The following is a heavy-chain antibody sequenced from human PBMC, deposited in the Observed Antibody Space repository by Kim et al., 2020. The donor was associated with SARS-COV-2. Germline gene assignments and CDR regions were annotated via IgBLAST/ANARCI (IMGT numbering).Heavy chain of an antibody. CDR1: GFTFSSYG. CDR2: IWYDGSNK. D-gene: IGHD6-13*01. J-gene: IGHJ4*02. CDR3: ARDLSPWEQQLDYFDY. Sequence: GGSLRLSCAASGFTFSSYGMHWVRQAPGKGLEWVAVIWYDGSNKYYADSVKGRFTISRDNSKNTLYLQMNSLRAEDTAVYYCARDLSPWEQQLDYFDYWGQGTLVTVSS. V-gene: IGHV3-33*01.